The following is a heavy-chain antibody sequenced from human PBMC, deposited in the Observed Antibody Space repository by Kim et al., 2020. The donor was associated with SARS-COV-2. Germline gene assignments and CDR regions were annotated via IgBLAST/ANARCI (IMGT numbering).Heavy chain of an antibody. CDR3: ARDSYYDSLASAAYYFDY. CDR2: ISSSSSYI. Sequence: GGSLRLSCAASGFTFSSYSMNWVRQAPGKGLEWVSSISSSSSYIYYADSVKGRFTISRDNAKNSLYLQMNSLRAEDTAVYYCARDSYYDSLASAAYYFDYWGQGTLVTVSS. V-gene: IGHV3-21*01. CDR1: GFTFSSYS. J-gene: IGHJ4*02. D-gene: IGHD3-22*01.